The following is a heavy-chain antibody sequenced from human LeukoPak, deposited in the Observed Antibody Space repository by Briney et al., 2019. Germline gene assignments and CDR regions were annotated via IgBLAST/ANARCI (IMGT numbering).Heavy chain of an antibody. J-gene: IGHJ4*02. CDR1: GFTFSNVW. V-gene: IGHV3-74*01. CDR3: VRQYSYDSSGYYPWDY. D-gene: IGHD3-22*01. CDR2: INSDGSST. Sequence: GGSLRLSCAASGFTFSNVWMSWVRQAPGKGLVWVSRINSDGSSTTYADSVKGRFTISRDNAKNTLYLQMNSLRAEDTAMYYCVRQYSYDSSGYYPWDYWGQGTLVTVSS.